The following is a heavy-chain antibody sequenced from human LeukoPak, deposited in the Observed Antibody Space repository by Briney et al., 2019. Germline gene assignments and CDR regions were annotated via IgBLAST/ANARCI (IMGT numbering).Heavy chain of an antibody. CDR2: INHSGST. Sequence: PSETLSLTCTVSGGSISGYYWSWIRQPPGKGLEWIGEINHSGSTNYNPSLKSRVTISVDTSKNQFSLKLSSVTAADTAVYYCARDRMVTLWYFDLWGRGTLVTVSS. CDR1: GGSISGYY. V-gene: IGHV4-34*01. D-gene: IGHD5-18*01. CDR3: ARDRMVTLWYFDL. J-gene: IGHJ2*01.